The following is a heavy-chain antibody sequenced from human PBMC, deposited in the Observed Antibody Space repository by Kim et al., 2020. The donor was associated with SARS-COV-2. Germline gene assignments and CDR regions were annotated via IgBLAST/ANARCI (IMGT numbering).Heavy chain of an antibody. D-gene: IGHD3-3*01. Sequence: GGSLRLSCAASGFTFSSYAMSWVRQAPGKGLEWVSAISGSGGSTYYADSVKGRFTISRDNSKNTLYLQMNSLRAEDTAVYYCAKGGAGFWSGYYYYYYYMDVWGKGTTVTVSS. V-gene: IGHV3-23*01. J-gene: IGHJ6*03. CDR2: ISGSGGST. CDR3: AKGGAGFWSGYYYYYYYMDV. CDR1: GFTFSSYA.